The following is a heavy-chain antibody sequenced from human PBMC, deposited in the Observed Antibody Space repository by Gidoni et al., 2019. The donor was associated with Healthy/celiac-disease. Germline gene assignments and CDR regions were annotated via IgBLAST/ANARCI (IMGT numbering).Heavy chain of an antibody. CDR1: GYTFTGYY. CDR3: ARSRGGSSWYGY. V-gene: IGHV1-2*06. Sequence: QVQLVQSGAEVKKPGASVKVSCKASGYTFTGYYMHWVRQAPGQGLEWMGLINPNSGGTNYAQKCQGRVTMTRDTSISTAYMELSRLRSDDTAVYYCARSRGGSSWYGYWGQGTLVTVSS. CDR2: INPNSGGT. J-gene: IGHJ4*02. D-gene: IGHD6-13*01.